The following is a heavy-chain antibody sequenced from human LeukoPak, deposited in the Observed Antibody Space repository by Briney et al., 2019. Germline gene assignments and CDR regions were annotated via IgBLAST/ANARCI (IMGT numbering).Heavy chain of an antibody. J-gene: IGHJ4*02. V-gene: IGHV3-23*01. CDR3: ARVRKGYGGNPGDY. D-gene: IGHD4-23*01. Sequence: GGSLRLSCAASGFTFSSYAMSWVRQAPGKGLEWVSAISGSGGSTYYADSVKGRFTISRDNSKNTLYLQMNSLRAEDTAVYYCARVRKGYGGNPGDYWGQGTLVTVSS. CDR1: GFTFSSYA. CDR2: ISGSGGST.